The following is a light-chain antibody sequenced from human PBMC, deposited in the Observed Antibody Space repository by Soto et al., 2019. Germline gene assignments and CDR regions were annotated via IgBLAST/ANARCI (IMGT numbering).Light chain of an antibody. CDR3: AAWDESLTGPV. J-gene: IGLJ3*02. CDR1: RPNIGNNY. V-gene: IGLV1-47*01. Sequence: QSVLTQPPSASGTPGQRVTISCSGSRPNIGNNYVSWYQQLPGTAPKVLIYRNDQRPSGVPDRFSGSKSGTSASLAISGLRSDDEADYYCAAWDESLTGPVFGGGTKLTVL. CDR2: RND.